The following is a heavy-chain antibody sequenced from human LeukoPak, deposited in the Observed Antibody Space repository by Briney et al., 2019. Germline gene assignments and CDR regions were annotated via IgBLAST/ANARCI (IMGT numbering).Heavy chain of an antibody. D-gene: IGHD3-16*01. Sequence: ASVKVSCKASGGTFSSYAISWVRQAPGQGLEWMGWINPNSGGTNYAQKFQGRVTMTRDTSISTAYMELSRLRSDDTAVYYCARRGGVIPPRPYDYWGQGTLVTVSS. CDR3: ARRGGVIPPRPYDY. CDR2: INPNSGGT. CDR1: GGTFSSYA. J-gene: IGHJ4*02. V-gene: IGHV1-2*02.